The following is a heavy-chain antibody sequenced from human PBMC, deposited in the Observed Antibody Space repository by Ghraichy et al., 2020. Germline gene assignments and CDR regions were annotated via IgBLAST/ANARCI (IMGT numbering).Heavy chain of an antibody. J-gene: IGHJ4*02. CDR3: ARIGKAARILL. D-gene: IGHD6-6*01. V-gene: IGHV4-34*01. Sequence: SETLSLTCAVYGGSFSGYYWSWIRQPPGKGLEWIGEINHSGSTNYNPSLNSRVTISVDTSKNQFSLKLSSVTAADTAVYYCARIGKAARILLWGQGTLVTVSS. CDR1: GGSFSGYY. CDR2: INHSGST.